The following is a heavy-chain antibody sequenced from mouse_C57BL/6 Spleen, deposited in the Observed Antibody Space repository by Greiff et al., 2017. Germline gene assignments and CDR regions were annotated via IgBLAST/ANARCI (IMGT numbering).Heavy chain of an antibody. CDR1: GFNIKDDY. Sequence: VQLQQSGAELVRPGASVKLSCTASGFNIKDDYMHWVKQRPEQGLEWIGWIDPENGDTEYASKFQGKATITADTSSNTAYLQLNSLTSEDTAVYYCTTWGSYYYAMDYWGQGTSVTVSS. CDR3: TTWGSYYYAMDY. J-gene: IGHJ4*01. V-gene: IGHV14-4*01. CDR2: IDPENGDT.